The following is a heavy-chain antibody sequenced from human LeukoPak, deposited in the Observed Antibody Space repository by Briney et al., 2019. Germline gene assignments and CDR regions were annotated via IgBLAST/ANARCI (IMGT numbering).Heavy chain of an antibody. J-gene: IGHJ4*02. CDR3: ARQPNVDLVTWDIGRGFDY. V-gene: IGHV1-2*02. D-gene: IGHD5-12*01. CDR2: INPNSGDT. CDR1: GYTFTGYY. Sequence: ASVKVSCKASGYTFTGYYMHWVRHAPGQGLEWKGWINPNSGDTNYAQKFQGRVTMTRDTSIRTAYMELSRLRSDATAVYYCARQPNVDLVTWDIGRGFDYWGQGTLVTVSS.